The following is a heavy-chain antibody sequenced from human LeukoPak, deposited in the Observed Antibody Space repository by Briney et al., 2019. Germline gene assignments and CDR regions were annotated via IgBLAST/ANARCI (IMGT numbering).Heavy chain of an antibody. CDR2: ISYDGSNK. D-gene: IGHD1-26*01. V-gene: IGHV3-30*18. J-gene: IGHJ4*02. CDR1: GFTFSSYG. CDR3: AKNSGSQGVDY. Sequence: GRSLRLSCAASGFTFSSYGMHWVRQAPGKGLEWVAVISYDGSNKYYADSVKGRFTISRDNSKNTLYLQMNSLRAEDTAVYYCAKNSGSQGVDYWGQGTLVTVSS.